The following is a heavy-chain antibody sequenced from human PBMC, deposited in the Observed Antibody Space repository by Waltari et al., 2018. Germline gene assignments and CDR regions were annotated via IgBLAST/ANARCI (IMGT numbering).Heavy chain of an antibody. CDR1: GGSISSGDYY. V-gene: IGHV4-30-4*08. CDR2: IYYSGST. D-gene: IGHD3-22*01. J-gene: IGHJ4*02. Sequence: QVQLQESGPGLVKPSQTLSLTCTVSGGSISSGDYYWSWIRQPPGTGLEWIGYIYYSGSTYYNPSLKRRVTISVDASKNQFSLKLSSVTSADTAVYYCACTDYYDSSGYYWGQGTLVTVSS. CDR3: ACTDYYDSSGYY.